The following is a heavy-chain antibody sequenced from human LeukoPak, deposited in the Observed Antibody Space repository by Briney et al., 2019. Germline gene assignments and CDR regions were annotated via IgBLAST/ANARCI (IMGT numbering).Heavy chain of an antibody. Sequence: SVKVSCKTSGGTFTSYAITWVRQAPGQGLEWMGKIIPISGTTNYAQKFQGRVTFTADESTSTAYMELSSLRSEDTAVYYCARGLELHSGYFQHWGQGTLVTVSS. CDR2: IIPISGTT. D-gene: IGHD1-7*01. V-gene: IGHV1-69*13. CDR3: ARGLELHSGYFQH. CDR1: GGTFTSYA. J-gene: IGHJ1*01.